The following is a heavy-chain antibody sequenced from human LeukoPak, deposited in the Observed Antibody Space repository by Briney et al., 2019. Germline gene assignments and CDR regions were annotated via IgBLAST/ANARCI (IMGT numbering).Heavy chain of an antibody. V-gene: IGHV3-49*03. CDR2: IRSKAYGGTT. CDR3: TTGPDYYDVWGSYRPKAFDY. CDR1: GFTFGDYA. Sequence: PGGSLRLSCTASGFTFGDYATSWFRQAPGKWLEWVGFIRSKAYGGTTEYAASVKGRFTISRDDSRSIAYLQMNSLKTEDTAVYYCTTGPDYYDVWGSYRPKAFDYWGQGTLVTVSS. D-gene: IGHD3-16*02. J-gene: IGHJ4*02.